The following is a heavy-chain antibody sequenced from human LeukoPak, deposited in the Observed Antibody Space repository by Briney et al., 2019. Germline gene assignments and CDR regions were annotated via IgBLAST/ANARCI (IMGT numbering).Heavy chain of an antibody. V-gene: IGHV4-59*08. D-gene: IGHD4-17*01. CDR3: ARTPVTTGYFDY. CDR2: IYHSGST. CDR1: GGSISSYY. J-gene: IGHJ4*02. Sequence: SETLSLTCTVSGGSISSYYWSWIRQPPGKGLEWIGYIYHSGSTNYNPSLKSRVTISVDTSKSQFSLKLSSVTAADTAVYYCARTPVTTGYFDYWGQGTLVTVSS.